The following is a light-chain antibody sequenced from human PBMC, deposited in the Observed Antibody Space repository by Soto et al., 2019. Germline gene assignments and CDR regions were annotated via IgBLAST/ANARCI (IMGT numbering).Light chain of an antibody. V-gene: IGKV3-20*01. J-gene: IGKJ1*01. Sequence: VLKHSPGTLSLSPGERATLSCRASQSVSSSYLAWYQQKPGQAPRLLIYGASSRATGIPARFSGSGSGTDFTLTISRREPEDFAVYYCQQYGSSPPWTFGQGTKVDIK. CDR1: QSVSSSY. CDR2: GAS. CDR3: QQYGSSPPWT.